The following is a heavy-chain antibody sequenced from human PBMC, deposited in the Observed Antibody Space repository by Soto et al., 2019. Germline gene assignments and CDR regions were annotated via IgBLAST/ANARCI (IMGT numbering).Heavy chain of an antibody. CDR2: IWYDGSNK. V-gene: IGHV3-33*01. Sequence: QVQLVESGGGVVQPGRSLRLSCAASGFTFSSYGMHWVRQAPGKGLEWVAVIWYDGSNKYYADSVKGRFTISRDNSKKSLYLQMNSLRAEDTAVYYCARVHAPRYSSWYAFDYWGQGTLVTVSS. D-gene: IGHD6-13*01. CDR1: GFTFSSYG. CDR3: ARVHAPRYSSWYAFDY. J-gene: IGHJ4*02.